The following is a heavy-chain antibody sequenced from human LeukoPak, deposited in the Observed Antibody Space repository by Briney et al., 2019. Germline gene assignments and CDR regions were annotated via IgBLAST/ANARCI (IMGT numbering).Heavy chain of an antibody. D-gene: IGHD3-16*01. Sequence: GGSLRLSCAASGFTFSSYAMHWVRQAPGKGLEWVAVISYDGSNKYYADSVKGRFTISRDNSKNTLYPQMNSVRGEDKAVLYFAKDSLVIGGDWGQGTLVTVSS. CDR1: GFTFSSYA. J-gene: IGHJ4*02. CDR2: ISYDGSNK. V-gene: IGHV3-30*04. CDR3: AKDSLVIGGD.